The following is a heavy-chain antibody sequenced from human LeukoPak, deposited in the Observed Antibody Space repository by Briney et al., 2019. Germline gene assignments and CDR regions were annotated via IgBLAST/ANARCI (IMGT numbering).Heavy chain of an antibody. CDR3: AKTYGVVIINDAFDI. D-gene: IGHD3-3*01. Sequence: GGSLRLSCAASGFTFSSYGMHWVRQAPGKGLEWVAFIRYDGSNKYYADSVKGRFTISRDNSKNTLYLQMNSLRAEDTAVYYCAKTYGVVIINDAFDIWGQGTMVTVSS. V-gene: IGHV3-30*02. CDR1: GFTFSSYG. CDR2: IRYDGSNK. J-gene: IGHJ3*02.